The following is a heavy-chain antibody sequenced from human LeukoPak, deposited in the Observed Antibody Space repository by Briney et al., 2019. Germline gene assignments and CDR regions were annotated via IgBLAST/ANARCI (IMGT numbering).Heavy chain of an antibody. CDR2: IYYSGST. J-gene: IGHJ1*01. CDR3: ARIEYQLLYLYFQH. Sequence: ASETLSLTCTVSGGSISSYYWSWIRQPPGKGLEWIGYIYYSGSTNYNPSLKSRVTISVDTSKNQFSLKLSSVTAEDTAVYYCARIEYQLLYLYFQHWGQGTLVTVSS. CDR1: GGSISSYY. D-gene: IGHD2-2*02. V-gene: IGHV4-59*01.